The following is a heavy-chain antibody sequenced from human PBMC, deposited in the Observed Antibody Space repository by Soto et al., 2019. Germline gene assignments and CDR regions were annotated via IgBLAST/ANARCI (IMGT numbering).Heavy chain of an antibody. D-gene: IGHD5-12*01. Sequence: QITLKESGPPLVKPTQTLTLTCTFSGFSLNTYQMGVGWIRQPPGKALECLALVYWNDDKRYSPSLKNRLTITKDTSRNQVVLTMTNMDPVDTATYYCTHRGGMAVNSWLPGFWGQGILVTVSS. CDR3: THRGGMAVNSWLPGF. J-gene: IGHJ4*02. CDR2: VYWNDDK. CDR1: GFSLNTYQMG. V-gene: IGHV2-5*01.